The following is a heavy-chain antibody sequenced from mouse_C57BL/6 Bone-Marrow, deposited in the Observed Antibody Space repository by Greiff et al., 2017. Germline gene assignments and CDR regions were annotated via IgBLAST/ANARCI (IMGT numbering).Heavy chain of an antibody. CDR3: ARHDYSNYVGSFFDY. CDR1: GFTFSDYY. J-gene: IGHJ2*01. CDR2: ISNGGGST. D-gene: IGHD2-5*01. Sequence: DVKLVESGGGLVQPGGSLKLSCAASGFTFSDYYMYWVRQTPEKRLEWVAYISNGGGSTYYPDTVKGRFTISRDNAKNTLYLQMSRLKSEDTAMYYCARHDYSNYVGSFFDYWGQGTTLTVSS. V-gene: IGHV5-12*01.